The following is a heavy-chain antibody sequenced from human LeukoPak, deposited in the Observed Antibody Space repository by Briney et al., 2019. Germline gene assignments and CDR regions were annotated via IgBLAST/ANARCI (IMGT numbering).Heavy chain of an antibody. V-gene: IGHV3-11*05. Sequence: PGGSLRLSCAASGLTFSDYYMSWIRQARGKGLEWVSYISRSSGHTNYADSVKGRFTISRDNAKNSLYLQMNSLRAEDTAVYYCARDRRDTGGIDYWGQGTLVTVSS. CDR2: ISRSSGHT. D-gene: IGHD1-14*01. CDR1: GLTFSDYY. J-gene: IGHJ4*02. CDR3: ARDRRDTGGIDY.